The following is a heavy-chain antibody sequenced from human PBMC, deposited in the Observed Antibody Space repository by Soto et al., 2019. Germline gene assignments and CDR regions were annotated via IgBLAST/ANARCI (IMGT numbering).Heavy chain of an antibody. V-gene: IGHV4-39*01. D-gene: IGHD2-15*01. CDR3: ARHALVVVAALY. CDR2: IYYSGST. CDR1: GGSISSSSYY. Sequence: TSETLSLTCPVSGGSISSSSYYWGWFRQPPGKGLEWIGSIYYSGSTYYNPSLKSRVTISVDTSKNQFSLKLSSVTAADTAVYYCARHALVVVAALYWGQGTLVTVSS. J-gene: IGHJ4*02.